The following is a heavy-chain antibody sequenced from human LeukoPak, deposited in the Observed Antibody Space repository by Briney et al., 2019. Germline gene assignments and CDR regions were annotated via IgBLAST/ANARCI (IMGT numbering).Heavy chain of an antibody. J-gene: IGHJ4*02. CDR1: RFTFSSYT. V-gene: IGHV3-7*01. CDR3: AKIYSSGFDY. Sequence: GGSLRLSCSASRFTFSSYTMSWVRQAPGKGLEWVANIKEDGSDKYYVDSAKGRFTISRDNAKNSLYLQMNSLRAEDTAVYYCAKIYSSGFDYWGQGTLVTVSS. CDR2: IKEDGSDK. D-gene: IGHD5-18*01.